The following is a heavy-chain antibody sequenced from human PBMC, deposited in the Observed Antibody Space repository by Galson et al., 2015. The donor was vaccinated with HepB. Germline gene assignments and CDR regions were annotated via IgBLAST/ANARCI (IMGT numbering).Heavy chain of an antibody. CDR1: GYSFTSYW. D-gene: IGHD3-22*01. V-gene: IGHV5-51*01. Sequence: QSGAEVKKPGESLKISCKGSGYSFTSYWIGWVRQMPGKGLEWMGIIYPGDSDTRYSPSFQSQVTISADKSISTAYLPWSSLKASDTAMYYCAIGDSSGYYPSYFDYWGQGTLVTVSS. CDR3: AIGDSSGYYPSYFDY. CDR2: IYPGDSDT. J-gene: IGHJ4*02.